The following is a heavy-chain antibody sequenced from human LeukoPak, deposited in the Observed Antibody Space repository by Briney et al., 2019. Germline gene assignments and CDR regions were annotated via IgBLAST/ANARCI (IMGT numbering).Heavy chain of an antibody. CDR3: AREKAYDFWSGLSDNWFDP. D-gene: IGHD3-3*01. V-gene: IGHV4-30-4*08. CDR2: IYYSGST. CDR1: GGSISSGDYY. Sequence: SETLSLTCTVSGGSISSGDYYWSWIRQPPGKGLEWIVYIYYSGSTYYNPSLKSRVTISVDTSKNQFSLKLSSVTAADTAVYYCAREKAYDFWSGLSDNWFDPWGQGTLVTVSS. J-gene: IGHJ5*02.